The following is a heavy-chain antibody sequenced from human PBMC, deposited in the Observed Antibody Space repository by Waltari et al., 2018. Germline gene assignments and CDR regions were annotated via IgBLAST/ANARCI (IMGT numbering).Heavy chain of an antibody. Sequence: QVQLVQSGAEVKRPGPSVKVSCKVSGSPPPELSRHWVRQAPGEGLEWMGGFDPEDGETIYAQKFQGRVTMTEDTSTDTAYMELSSLRSEDTAVYYCATLVTLFDYWGQGTLVTVSS. D-gene: IGHD5-18*01. J-gene: IGHJ4*02. CDR2: FDPEDGET. CDR1: GSPPPELS. V-gene: IGHV1-24*01. CDR3: ATLVTLFDY.